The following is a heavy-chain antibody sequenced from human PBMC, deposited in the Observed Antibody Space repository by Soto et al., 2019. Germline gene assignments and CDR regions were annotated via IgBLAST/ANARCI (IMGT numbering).Heavy chain of an antibody. CDR3: ARDNSGYDPKYYYYGMDV. CDR1: GFTFSSYG. CDR2: IWYDGSNK. Sequence: GGSLRLSCAASGFTFSSYGMHWVRQAPGKGLEWVAVIWYDGSNKYYADSVKGRFTISRDNSKNKLYLQMNSLRAEDTAVYYCARDNSGYDPKYYYYGMDVWGQGTTVTVSS. D-gene: IGHD5-12*01. J-gene: IGHJ6*02. V-gene: IGHV3-33*01.